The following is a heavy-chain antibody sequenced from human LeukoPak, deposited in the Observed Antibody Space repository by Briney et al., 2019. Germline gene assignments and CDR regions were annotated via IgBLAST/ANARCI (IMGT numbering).Heavy chain of an antibody. CDR3: ARAFSSGWYPYSIGGLWFDY. V-gene: IGHV4-59*01. CDR2: IYYTGST. CDR1: GGSISSYY. J-gene: IGHJ4*02. D-gene: IGHD6-19*01. Sequence: PSETLSLTCTVSGGSISSYYWGWIPRPPGKGLEWIGHIYYTGSTNYNPSLKSRVTISVDTSKSQFSLKLSSVTAADTAVYYCARAFSSGWYPYSIGGLWFDYWGQGTLVTVSS.